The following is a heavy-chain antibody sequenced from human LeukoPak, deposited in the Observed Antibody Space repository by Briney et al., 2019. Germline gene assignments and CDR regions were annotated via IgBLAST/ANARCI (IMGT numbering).Heavy chain of an antibody. CDR1: GFTFNSYW. CDR2: INSDGSST. D-gene: IGHD3-22*01. V-gene: IGHV3-74*01. Sequence: GGSLRLSCAASGFTFNSYWMHWVRQAPAKGLVWVSRINSDGSSTNYADSVKGRFTISRDNAKNTLFLQMNSLRDEDTAVYYCARSTRRYSYDSSGYYHPDDFDYWGQGTLVTVSS. J-gene: IGHJ4*02. CDR3: ARSTRRYSYDSSGYYHPDDFDY.